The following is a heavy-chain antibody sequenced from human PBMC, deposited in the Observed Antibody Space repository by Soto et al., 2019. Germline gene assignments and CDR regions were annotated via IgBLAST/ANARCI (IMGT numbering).Heavy chain of an antibody. D-gene: IGHD2-21*02. J-gene: IGHJ4*02. CDR3: ERSIVVVTALDY. CDR1: GYTFTSYA. V-gene: IGHV1-3*05. Sequence: QVQLVQSGAEEKKPGASVKVSCKASGYTFTSYAMHWVRQAPGQRLEWMGWINAGNVNTKYSQKFQGRVTITRVTSASAAYMERSSLRSEDTVVYYCERSIVVVTALDYWGQGTLVTVSS. CDR2: INAGNVNT.